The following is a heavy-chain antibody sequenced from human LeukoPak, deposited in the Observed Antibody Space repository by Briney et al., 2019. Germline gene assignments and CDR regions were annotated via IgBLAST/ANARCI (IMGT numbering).Heavy chain of an antibody. CDR2: IYHSGST. J-gene: IGHJ6*04. D-gene: IGHD5-12*01. CDR1: GGSISSSNW. Sequence: SGTLSLTCAVSGGSISSSNWWSWVRQPPGQGLEWIGEIYHSGSTNYNPSLKSRVTISVDKSKNQFSLKLSSVTAADTAVYYCARGGGGYDYYYYGMDVWGKGTTVTVSS. V-gene: IGHV4-4*02. CDR3: ARGGGGYDYYYYGMDV.